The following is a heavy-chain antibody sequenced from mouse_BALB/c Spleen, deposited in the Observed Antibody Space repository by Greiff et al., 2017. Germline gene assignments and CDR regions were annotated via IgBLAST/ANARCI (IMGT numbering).Heavy chain of an antibody. D-gene: IGHD2-10*02. Sequence: EVKLMESGPGLVKPSQSLSLTCSVTGYSITSGYYWNWIRQFPGNKLEWMGYISYDGSNNYNPSLKNRISITRDTSKNQFFLKLNSVTTEDTATYYCARKYGNYDWGQGTTLTVSS. CDR3: ARKYGNYD. V-gene: IGHV3-6*02. CDR1: GYSITSGYY. CDR2: ISYDGSN. J-gene: IGHJ2*01.